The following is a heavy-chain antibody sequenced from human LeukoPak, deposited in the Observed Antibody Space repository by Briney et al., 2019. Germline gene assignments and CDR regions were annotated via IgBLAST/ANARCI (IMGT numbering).Heavy chain of an antibody. CDR2: IRYDGSNK. D-gene: IGHD3-22*01. CDR3: ARDSHLGYYYDSSGCEFDY. CDR1: GFTFISYG. V-gene: IGHV3-30*02. J-gene: IGHJ4*02. Sequence: PGGSLRLSCAASGFTFISYGMHWVRQAPGKGLEWVAFIRYDGSNKYYADSVKGRFTISRDNSKNTLYLQMKSLRAEDTAVYYCARDSHLGYYYDSSGCEFDYWGQGTLVTVSS.